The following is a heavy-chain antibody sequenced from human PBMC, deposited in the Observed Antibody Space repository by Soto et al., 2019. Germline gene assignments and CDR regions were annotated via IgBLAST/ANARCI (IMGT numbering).Heavy chain of an antibody. Sequence: SETLSLTCTFSGGSISNAAYSWSWIRQPPGKGLEWIGYIYPSGMPFYNPSLRSRVTISIDRSNDQFSLNLKSVTAADTTVYYCARERGGYGLFDSWGQGTLVTVSS. CDR2: IYPSGMP. D-gene: IGHD5-18*01. CDR3: ARERGGYGLFDS. V-gene: IGHV4-30-2*01. CDR1: GGSISNAAYS. J-gene: IGHJ4*02.